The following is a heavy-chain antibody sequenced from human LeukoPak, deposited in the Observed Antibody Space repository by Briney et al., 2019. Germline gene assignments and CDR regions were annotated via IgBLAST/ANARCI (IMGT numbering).Heavy chain of an antibody. D-gene: IGHD3-22*01. CDR2: INPSGGST. CDR1: GYTFTGYY. J-gene: IGHJ4*02. CDR3: ARVFYDSSGQTPYFDH. Sequence: PGASVKVSCKASGYTFTGYYMHWVRQAPGQGLEWMGIINPSGGSTSYAQKFQGRVTMTRDTSTSTVYMELSSLRSEDTAVYYCARVFYDSSGQTPYFDHWGQGTLVTVSS. V-gene: IGHV1-46*01.